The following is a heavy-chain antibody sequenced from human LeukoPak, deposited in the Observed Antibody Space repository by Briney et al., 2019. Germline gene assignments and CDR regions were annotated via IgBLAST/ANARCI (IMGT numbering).Heavy chain of an antibody. Sequence: PLETLSLTCTVSGGSISSSSYYWGWIRQPPGKGLEWIGSIYYSGSTYYNPSLKSRVTISVDTSKNQFSLKLSSVTAADTAVYYCARYDHDSSGYYYLDYWGQGTLVTVSS. CDR2: IYYSGST. CDR3: ARYDHDSSGYYYLDY. J-gene: IGHJ4*02. D-gene: IGHD3-22*01. V-gene: IGHV4-39*01. CDR1: GGSISSSSYY.